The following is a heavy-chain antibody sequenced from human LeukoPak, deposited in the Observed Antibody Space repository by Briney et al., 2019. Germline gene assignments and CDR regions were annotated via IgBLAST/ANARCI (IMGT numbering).Heavy chain of an antibody. J-gene: IGHJ4*02. V-gene: IGHV4-34*01. D-gene: IGHD4-23*01. CDR2: MNHSGST. CDR1: GRSFSGYY. CDR3: ARGLIRVPHGGNANFDY. Sequence: SETLPLTCAVYGRSFSGYYWSWIRQPPGKGLEWIGEMNHSGSTNYNPSLKSRVTISVDTSKNQFSLKLSSVTAADTAVYYCARGLIRVPHGGNANFDYWGQGTLVTVSS.